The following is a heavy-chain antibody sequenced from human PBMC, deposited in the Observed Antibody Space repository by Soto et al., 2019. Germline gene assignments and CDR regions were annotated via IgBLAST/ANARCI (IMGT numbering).Heavy chain of an antibody. CDR2: VDSAGSGT. Sequence: VPLVESGGGSVQPGGSLRLSCVASGITFSGFWMHWVRQVPGKGLVWVARVDSAGSGTSYADSVKGRFTISRDNAKNTLSLHMDSPLVEDPAVYWCATVFEHWGQGIPVTVSS. J-gene: IGHJ4*02. V-gene: IGHV3-74*01. CDR3: ATVFEH. CDR1: GITFSGFW.